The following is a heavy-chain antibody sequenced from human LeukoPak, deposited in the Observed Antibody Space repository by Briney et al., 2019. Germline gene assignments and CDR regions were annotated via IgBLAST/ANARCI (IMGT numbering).Heavy chain of an antibody. CDR2: IKQDGSDK. D-gene: IGHD1-26*01. CDR1: GFTFSNYW. J-gene: IGHJ4*02. V-gene: IGHV3-7*05. Sequence: AGGSLRLSCAASGFTFSNYWMSWARQAPGKGLEWVASIKQDGSDKYYVDSVKGRFTFSRDNAKNSLYLQMNSLRAEDTAVYYCTRGAGSSDYWGQGTLVTVSS. CDR3: TRGAGSSDY.